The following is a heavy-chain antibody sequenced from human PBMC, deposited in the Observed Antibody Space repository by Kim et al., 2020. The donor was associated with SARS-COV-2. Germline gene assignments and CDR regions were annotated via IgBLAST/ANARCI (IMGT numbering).Heavy chain of an antibody. CDR1: GFTFDDYT. CDR2: ISWDGGST. Sequence: GGSLRLSCAASGFTFDDYTMHWVRQAPGKGLEWVSLISWDGGSTYYADSVKGRFTISRDNSKNSLYLQMNSLRTEDTALYYCAKAIRGTGPGTYYYYGMDVWGQGTTVTVSS. D-gene: IGHD1-1*01. V-gene: IGHV3-43*01. J-gene: IGHJ6*02. CDR3: AKAIRGTGPGTYYYYGMDV.